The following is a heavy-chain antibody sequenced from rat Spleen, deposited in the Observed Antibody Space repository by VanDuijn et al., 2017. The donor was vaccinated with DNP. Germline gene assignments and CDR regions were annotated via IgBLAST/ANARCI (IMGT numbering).Heavy chain of an antibody. Sequence: EVQLAETGGGLVQPGRSLKLSCSASGFTFSDYYMAWIRQAPTKGLDWVAYMRYEGGSTYHRDSVKGRFTISRDNAKNTLYLQMNSLRSEDTATYYCARGGYFDYWGQGVMVTVSS. V-gene: IGHV5-20*01. J-gene: IGHJ2*01. CDR2: MRYEGGST. CDR3: ARGGYFDY. CDR1: GFTFSDYY.